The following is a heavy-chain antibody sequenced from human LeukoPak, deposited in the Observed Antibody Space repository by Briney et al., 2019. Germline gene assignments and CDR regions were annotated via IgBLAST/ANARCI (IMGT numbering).Heavy chain of an antibody. Sequence: GGSLRLSCAASGFTFNTYSMNWVRQAPGKGLEWVSYISSGSSTIYYADSVEGRFTISRDNAKNSLYLQMNSLRAEDTAVYYCARYRDYGDKGAIDYWGQGTLVTVSS. V-gene: IGHV3-48*04. CDR1: GFTFNTYS. CDR3: ARYRDYGDKGAIDY. CDR2: ISSGSSTI. J-gene: IGHJ4*02. D-gene: IGHD4-23*01.